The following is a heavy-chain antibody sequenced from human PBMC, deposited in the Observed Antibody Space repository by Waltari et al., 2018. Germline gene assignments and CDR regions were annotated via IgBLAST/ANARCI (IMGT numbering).Heavy chain of an antibody. V-gene: IGHV4-4*07. CDR2: IYTSGST. D-gene: IGHD6-19*01. J-gene: IGHJ4*02. CDR1: GGSISSYY. Sequence: QVQLQESGPGLVKPSETLSLTCTVSGGSISSYYWSWIRRPAGKGLEWIGRIYTSGSTNYNPSLKSRVTMSVDTSKNQFSLKLSSVTAADTAVYYCARAPSSSGWYYLDYWGQGTLVTVSS. CDR3: ARAPSSSGWYYLDY.